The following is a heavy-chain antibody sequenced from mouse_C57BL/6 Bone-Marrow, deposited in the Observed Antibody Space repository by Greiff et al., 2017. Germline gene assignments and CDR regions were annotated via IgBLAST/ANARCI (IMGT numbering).Heavy chain of an antibody. CDR1: GYTFTSYD. CDR3: ARKAYYYGSSYYYAMDY. CDR2: IYPRDGST. V-gene: IGHV1-85*01. D-gene: IGHD1-1*01. Sequence: QVQLKESGPELVKPGASVKLSCKASGYTFTSYDINWVKQRPGQGLEWIGWIYPRDGSTKYNEKFKGKATLTVDTSSSTAYMELHSLTSEDSAVYFCARKAYYYGSSYYYAMDYWGQGTSVTVSS. J-gene: IGHJ4*01.